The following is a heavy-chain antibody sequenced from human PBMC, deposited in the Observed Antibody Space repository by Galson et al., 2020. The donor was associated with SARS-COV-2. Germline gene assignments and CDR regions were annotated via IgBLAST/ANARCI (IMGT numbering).Heavy chain of an antibody. D-gene: IGHD1-1*01. CDR2: IIPILGIA. V-gene: IGHV1-69*04. CDR3: ARGYWATGTTHYYYYYGMDV. J-gene: IGHJ6*02. Sequence: SVKVSCKASGGTFSSYAISWVRQAPGQGLEWMGRIIPILGIANYAQKFQGRVTITADKSTSTAYMELSSLRSEDTAVYYCARGYWATGTTHYYYYYGMDVWGQGTTVTVSS. CDR1: GGTFSSYA.